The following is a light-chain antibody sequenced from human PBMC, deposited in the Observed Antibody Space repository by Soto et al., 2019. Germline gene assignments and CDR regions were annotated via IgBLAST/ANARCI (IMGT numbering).Light chain of an antibody. CDR2: GAS. CDR3: QQYGSSPPIYT. J-gene: IGKJ2*01. CDR1: QSVSSSY. Sequence: EIVLTQSPGTLSLSPGERATLSCRASQSVSSSYLAWYQQKPGQAPRLLIYGASSRATGIPDRFSGSRSGTDFTLTISSLESEAFAVYYCQQYGSSPPIYTFGQGTKLEIK. V-gene: IGKV3-20*01.